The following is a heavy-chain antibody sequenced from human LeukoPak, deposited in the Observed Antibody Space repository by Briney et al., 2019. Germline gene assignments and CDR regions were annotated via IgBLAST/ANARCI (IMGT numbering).Heavy chain of an antibody. J-gene: IGHJ4*02. CDR2: ISSSSSYI. Sequence: GRSLRLSCAASGFTFSSYAMHWVRQAPGKGLEWVSSISSSSSYIYYADSVKGRFTISRDNAKNSLYLQMNSLRAEDTAVYYCARSWAYSGYDYGVNWGQGTLVTVSS. CDR3: ARSWAYSGYDYGVN. V-gene: IGHV3-21*01. CDR1: GFTFSSYA. D-gene: IGHD5-12*01.